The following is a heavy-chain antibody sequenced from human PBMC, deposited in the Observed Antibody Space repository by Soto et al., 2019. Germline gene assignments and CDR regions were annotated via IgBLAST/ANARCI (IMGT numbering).Heavy chain of an antibody. Sequence: GGSLRLSCAASGFTFDDYAMHWVRQAPGKGLEWVSGISWNSGSIGYADSVKGRFTISRDNAKNSLYLQMNSLRAEDTALYYCAKGGWCSGGSCYSELVFDYWGQGT. CDR2: ISWNSGSI. CDR3: AKGGWCSGGSCYSELVFDY. V-gene: IGHV3-9*01. D-gene: IGHD2-15*01. J-gene: IGHJ4*02. CDR1: GFTFDDYA.